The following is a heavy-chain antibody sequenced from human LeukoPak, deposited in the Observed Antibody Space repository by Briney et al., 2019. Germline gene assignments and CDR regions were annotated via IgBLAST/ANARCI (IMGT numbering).Heavy chain of an antibody. CDR2: ISGSGGST. J-gene: IGHJ4*02. CDR1: GFMFNSYV. D-gene: IGHD2-15*01. CDR3: AKDAFMVVVAATTIDY. Sequence: GGSLRLSCAASGFMFNSYVMSWVRQAPGKGLEWVSAISGSGGSTYYADSVKGRFTISRDNSKNTLYLQMNSLRAEDTAVYYCAKDAFMVVVAATTIDYWGQGTLVTVSS. V-gene: IGHV3-23*01.